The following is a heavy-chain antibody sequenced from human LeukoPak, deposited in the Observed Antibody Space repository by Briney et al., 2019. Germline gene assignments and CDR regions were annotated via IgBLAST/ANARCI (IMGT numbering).Heavy chain of an antibody. J-gene: IGHJ3*02. CDR2: IYYSGRT. CDR1: GDSISSYY. CDR3: ARGRWLPNAFDI. D-gene: IGHD5-24*01. V-gene: IGHV4-59*01. Sequence: RPSETLSLTCTVSGDSISSYYWNWIRQPPGKGLEWIGYIYYSGRTDYNPSLKSRVTISVDTSKHQFSMKLKSVTAADTAVYFCARGRWLPNAFDIWGQGTIVSVFS.